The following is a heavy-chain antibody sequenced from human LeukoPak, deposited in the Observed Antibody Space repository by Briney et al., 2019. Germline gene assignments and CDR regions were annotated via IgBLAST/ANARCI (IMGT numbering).Heavy chain of an antibody. J-gene: IGHJ3*02. D-gene: IGHD2-2*01. CDR1: GGSFSGYH. V-gene: IGHV4-34*01. Sequence: SETLSLTCGVYGGSFSGYHWSWIRQPPGKGLEWIAEINDRGSTNYNPSLKSRVTISIDTSKNQFSLKLSSVTAADTAVYYCARTYCSSTTCFVVAFDIWGRGTMVTVSP. CDR3: ARTYCSSTTCFVVAFDI. CDR2: INDRGST.